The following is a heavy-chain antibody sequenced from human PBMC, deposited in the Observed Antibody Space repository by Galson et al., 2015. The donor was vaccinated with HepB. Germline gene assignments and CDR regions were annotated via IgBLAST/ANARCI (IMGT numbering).Heavy chain of an antibody. CDR1: GFTFSSYL. J-gene: IGHJ6*03. D-gene: IGHD3-16*01. CDR3: ARDEGGINYSYYYMDV. Sequence: SLRLSCAASGFTFSSYLMSWVRQAPGKGLECVANIKQDGTEKYYVDSVKGRFTISRDNAKNSLYLQMNSLRAEDTAVYYCARDEGGINYSYYYMDVWGKGTTVTVSS. CDR2: IKQDGTEK. V-gene: IGHV3-7*01.